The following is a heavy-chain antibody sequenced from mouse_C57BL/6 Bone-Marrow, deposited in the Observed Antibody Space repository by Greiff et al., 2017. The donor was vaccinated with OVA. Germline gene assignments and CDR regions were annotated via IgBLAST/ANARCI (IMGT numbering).Heavy chain of an antibody. V-gene: IGHV1-82*01. Sequence: QVQLKESGPELVKPGASVKISCKASGYAFSSSWMNWVKQRPGKGLEWIGRIYPGDGDTNYNGKFKGKATLTADKSSSTAYMQLSSLTSEDSAVYFCATYSNYVGDFDYWRKGTTLTV. CDR1: GYAFSSSW. CDR2: IYPGDGDT. CDR3: ATYSNYVGDFDY. J-gene: IGHJ2*01. D-gene: IGHD2-5*01.